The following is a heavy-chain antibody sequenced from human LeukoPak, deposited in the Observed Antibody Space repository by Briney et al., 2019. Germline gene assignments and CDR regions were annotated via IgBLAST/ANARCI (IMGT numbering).Heavy chain of an antibody. D-gene: IGHD5-18*01. Sequence: SQTLSLTCTVSGGSISSGDYYWSWIRQPPGKGLEWIGYIYYSGSTYYNPSLKSRVTISVDTSKNQFSLKPSSVTAADTAVYYCATRGGYSYGLSLQYFDLWGRGTLVTVSS. CDR2: IYYSGST. CDR3: ATRGGYSYGLSLQYFDL. J-gene: IGHJ2*01. V-gene: IGHV4-30-4*01. CDR1: GGSISSGDYY.